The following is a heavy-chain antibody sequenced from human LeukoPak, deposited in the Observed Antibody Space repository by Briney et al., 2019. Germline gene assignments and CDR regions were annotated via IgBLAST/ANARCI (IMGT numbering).Heavy chain of an antibody. J-gene: IGHJ4*02. CDR3: AKDMVVPAASYFDY. CDR1: GFTFSSYS. Sequence: GGSLRLSCAASGFTFSSYSMNWVRQAPGKGLEWVSSISSSSSYIYYAGSVKGRFTISRDNSKNTLYLQMNSLRAEDTAVYYCAKDMVVPAASYFDYWGQGTLVTVSS. CDR2: ISSSSSYI. D-gene: IGHD2-2*01. V-gene: IGHV3-21*01.